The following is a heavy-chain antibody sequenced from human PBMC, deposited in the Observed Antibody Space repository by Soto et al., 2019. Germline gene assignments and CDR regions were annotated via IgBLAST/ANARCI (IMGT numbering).Heavy chain of an antibody. D-gene: IGHD3-3*01. J-gene: IGHJ4*02. CDR2: ISAYNGNT. CDR3: ARDITIFGVVTSDY. V-gene: IGHV1-18*01. Sequence: ASVKVYCKASGYTFTSYGISWVRQAPGQGLEWMGWISAYNGNTNYAQKLQGRVTMTTDTSTSTAYMELRSLRSDDTAVYYCARDITIFGVVTSDYWGQGTLVTVSS. CDR1: GYTFTSYG.